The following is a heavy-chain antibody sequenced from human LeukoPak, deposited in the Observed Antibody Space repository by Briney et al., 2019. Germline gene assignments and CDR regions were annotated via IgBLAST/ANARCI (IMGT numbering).Heavy chain of an antibody. J-gene: IGHJ4*02. CDR2: IYHSGST. D-gene: IGHD6-19*01. Sequence: SETLSLTCTVSGYSISSGYYWGWIRQPPGKGLEWIGSIYHSGSTYYNPSLKSRVTISVDTSKNQFSLKLSSVTAADTAVYYCARLGGSSGSGYWGQGTLVTVSS. V-gene: IGHV4-38-2*02. CDR1: GYSISSGYY. CDR3: ARLGGSSGSGY.